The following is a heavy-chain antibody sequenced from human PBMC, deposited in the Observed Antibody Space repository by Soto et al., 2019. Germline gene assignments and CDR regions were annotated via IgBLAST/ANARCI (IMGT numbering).Heavy chain of an antibody. CDR3: AQDWNDANYAYGTDV. Sequence: PGGTRRLSGGSSGFTFSRYEGSWVRQAPGKGCEWVSCISSSGSSRYYADSVKGRFTISRDESGNTLYLQMNSLSADETAVYFSAQDWNDANYAYGTDVRGQGTTVTVSS. CDR1: GFTFSRYE. J-gene: IGHJ6*02. V-gene: IGHV3-48*03. CDR2: ISSSGSSR. D-gene: IGHD1-1*01.